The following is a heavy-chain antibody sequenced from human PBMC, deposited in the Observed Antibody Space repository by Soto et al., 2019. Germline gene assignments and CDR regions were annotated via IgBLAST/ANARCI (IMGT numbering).Heavy chain of an antibody. Sequence: QVHLQQSGPGLVKPSQTLSLTCAISGDSVSSNTAAWNWIRSSPSRGLEWLGRTYYRSNWRHDYAVSVKSRITVNPDTSKNHFSLQLNSVTPDDTAVYYCARGVAGSGFDLWGQVTLVTVSS. CDR1: GDSVSSNTAA. CDR3: ARGVAGSGFDL. J-gene: IGHJ4*02. CDR2: TYYRSNWRH. V-gene: IGHV6-1*01. D-gene: IGHD6-19*01.